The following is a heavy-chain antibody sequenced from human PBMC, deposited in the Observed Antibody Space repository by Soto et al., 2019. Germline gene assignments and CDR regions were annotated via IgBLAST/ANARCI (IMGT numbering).Heavy chain of an antibody. CDR1: GFTFSTYA. CDR3: AKDRNYPRDQFHY. CDR2: ISANGQGI. D-gene: IGHD1-7*01. Sequence: EVQLLESGGGLVQPGGSLRLSCAASGFTFSTYALSWVRQAPGKGLEWVSAISANGQGIYYADSVRGRFTISRDNSKNTIFLHMDSLRAEDTVVYYCAKDRNYPRDQFHYWGQGTLVTVSS. J-gene: IGHJ4*02. V-gene: IGHV3-23*01.